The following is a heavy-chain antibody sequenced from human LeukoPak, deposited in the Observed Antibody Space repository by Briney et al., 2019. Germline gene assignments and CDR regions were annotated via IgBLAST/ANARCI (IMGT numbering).Heavy chain of an antibody. CDR3: AIVPYYYDSSGYYPDY. J-gene: IGHJ4*02. CDR1: GFTFSSYS. CDR2: ISSSSSTI. D-gene: IGHD3-22*01. Sequence: GGSLRLSCAASGFTFSSYSMNWVRQAPGKGLEWVSYISSSSSTIYYADSVKGRFTISRDNAKNSLYLQMNSLRAEDTAVYYCAIVPYYYDSSGYYPDYWGQGTLVTVSS. V-gene: IGHV3-48*04.